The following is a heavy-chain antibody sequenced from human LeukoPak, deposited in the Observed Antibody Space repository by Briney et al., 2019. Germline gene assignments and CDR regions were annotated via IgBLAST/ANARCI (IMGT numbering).Heavy chain of an antibody. J-gene: IGHJ4*02. V-gene: IGHV4-30-4*08. Sequence: SETLSLTCTVSGGSISSSSYYWSWIRQPPGKGLEWIGYIYYSGSTYYNPSLKSRVTISVDTSKNQFSLKLSSVTAADTAVYYCARAVVGATTVFDYWGQGTLVTVSS. D-gene: IGHD1-26*01. CDR2: IYYSGST. CDR3: ARAVVGATTVFDY. CDR1: GGSISSSSYY.